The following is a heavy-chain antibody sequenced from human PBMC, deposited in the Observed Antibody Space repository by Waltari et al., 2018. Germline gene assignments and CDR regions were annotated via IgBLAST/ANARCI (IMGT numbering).Heavy chain of an antibody. Sequence: ELQLVDSGGDLVHPGGSLRLSCAASGFMFSNYAMTWVRQAPGKGLEWVSSVSGNGATTYYADSVRGRFTISRDNSENTLYLQMDRLRADDTAVYYCAKDFDTSGYFPLGSWGQGTLVTVSS. V-gene: IGHV3-23*04. D-gene: IGHD3-22*01. CDR1: GFMFSNYA. CDR2: VSGNGATT. CDR3: AKDFDTSGYFPLGS. J-gene: IGHJ5*02.